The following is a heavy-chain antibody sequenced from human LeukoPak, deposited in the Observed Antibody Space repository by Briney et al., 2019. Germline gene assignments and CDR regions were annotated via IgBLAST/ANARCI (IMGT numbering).Heavy chain of an antibody. CDR2: ISSSSSYI. D-gene: IGHD5-18*01. CDR1: GFTFSSYS. CDR3: ARGVVPDWIQLWLQSFDC. J-gene: IGHJ4*02. V-gene: IGHV3-21*01. Sequence: PGGSQRLSCAASGFTFSSYSMNWVRQAPGKGLEWVSSISSSSSYIYYADSVKGRFTISRDNAKNSLYLQMNSLRAEDTAVYYCARGVVPDWIQLWLQSFDCWGQGTLVTVSS.